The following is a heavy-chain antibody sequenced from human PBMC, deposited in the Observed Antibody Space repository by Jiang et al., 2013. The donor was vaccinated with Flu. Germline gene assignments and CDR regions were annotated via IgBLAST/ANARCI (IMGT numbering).Heavy chain of an antibody. CDR3: AVIDYGDYVRWFDP. J-gene: IGHJ5*02. CDR2: ISSSGSTI. CDR1: GFTFSSYE. Sequence: GSLRLSCAASGFTFSSYEMNWVRQAPGKGLEWVSYISSSGSTIYYADSVKGRFTISRDNAKNSLYLQMNSLRAEDTAVYYCAVIDYGDYVRWFDPWGQGTLVTVSS. V-gene: IGHV3-48*03. D-gene: IGHD4-17*01.